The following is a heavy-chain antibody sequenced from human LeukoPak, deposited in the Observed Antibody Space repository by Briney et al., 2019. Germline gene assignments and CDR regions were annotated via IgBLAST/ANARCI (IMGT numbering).Heavy chain of an antibody. J-gene: IGHJ4*02. CDR2: ISGSGGST. V-gene: IGHV3-23*01. CDR1: GFTFSSYA. CDR3: ARPFSDSSGYSPPFDY. Sequence: GGSLRLSCAASGFTFSSYAISWVRQAPGKGLEWVSAISGSGGSTYYADSVKGRFTVSRDNSKNMLYLQMNSLRAEDTAVYYCARPFSDSSGYSPPFDYWGQGTLVTVSS. D-gene: IGHD3-22*01.